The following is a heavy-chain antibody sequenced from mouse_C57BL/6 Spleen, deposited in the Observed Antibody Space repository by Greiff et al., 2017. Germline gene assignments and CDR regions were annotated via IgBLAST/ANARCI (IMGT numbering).Heavy chain of an antibody. J-gene: IGHJ1*03. V-gene: IGHV1-18*01. Sequence: EVQLQQSGPELVKPGASVKIPCKASGYTFTDYNMDWVKQSHGKSLEWIGDINPNNGGTIYNQKFKGKATLTVDKSSSTAYMELRSLTSEDTAVYYCATSSYGRYFDVWGTGTTVTVSS. CDR3: ATSSYGRYFDV. D-gene: IGHD1-1*01. CDR1: GYTFTDYN. CDR2: INPNNGGT.